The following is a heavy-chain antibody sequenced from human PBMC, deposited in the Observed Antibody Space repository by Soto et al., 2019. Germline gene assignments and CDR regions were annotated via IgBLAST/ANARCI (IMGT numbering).Heavy chain of an antibody. CDR2: ISSSGSTI. J-gene: IGHJ4*02. D-gene: IGHD3-16*02. CDR3: ARGPYEYVWGSNPPHFDY. CDR1: GFTFSDYY. V-gene: IGHV3-11*01. Sequence: QVQLVESGGGLVKPGGSLRLSCAASGFTFSDYYMNWIRQAPGKGLEWVSYISSSGSTIYYADSVKGRFTISRDNAKNSLSLQMNSLRAEDTAVYYCARGPYEYVWGSNPPHFDYWGQGPLVTVSS.